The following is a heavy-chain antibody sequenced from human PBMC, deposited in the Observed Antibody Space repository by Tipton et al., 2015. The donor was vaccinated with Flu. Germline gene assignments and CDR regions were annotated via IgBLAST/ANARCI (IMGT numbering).Heavy chain of an antibody. J-gene: IGHJ5*02. CDR2: IYYSGST. Sequence: PGLVKPSETLSLTCTVSGGSISSSSYYWGWIRQPPGKGLEWIGSIYYSGSTYYNPSLKRRVTISVDTSKNQFSLKLSSVTAADTAVYYCARAPIVVVVAAWRESIPSWFDPWGQGTLVTVSS. CDR1: GGSISSSSYY. D-gene: IGHD2-15*01. CDR3: ARAPIVVVVAAWRESIPSWFDP. V-gene: IGHV4-39*07.